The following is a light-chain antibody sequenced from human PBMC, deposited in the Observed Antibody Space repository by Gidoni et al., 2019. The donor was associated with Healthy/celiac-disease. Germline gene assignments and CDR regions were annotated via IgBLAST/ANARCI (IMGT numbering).Light chain of an antibody. V-gene: IGKV3-11*01. CDR3: QQRSNWPPLT. Sequence: IVLTQSPATLSLSPGERATLPCRASQSVSSYFAWYQQKPGQAPRLLIYDASNRATGIPARFSGSGSGTDFTLTISSLEPEDFAVYYCQQRSNWPPLTFGGGTKVEIK. J-gene: IGKJ4*01. CDR2: DAS. CDR1: QSVSSY.